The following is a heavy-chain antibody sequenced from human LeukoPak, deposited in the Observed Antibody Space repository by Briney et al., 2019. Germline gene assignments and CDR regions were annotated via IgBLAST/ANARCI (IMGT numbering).Heavy chain of an antibody. D-gene: IGHD2-15*01. CDR3: ARGLGIVIPRGGYYYYGMDV. CDR1: GGSFSGYY. CDR2: INHSGST. V-gene: IGHV4-34*01. Sequence: PSETLSLTCAVYGGSFSGYYWSWIRQPPGKGLEWIGEINHSGSTNYNPSLKGRVTISVDTSKNQFSLKMSSVTAADTAGYYYARGLGIVIPRGGYYYYGMDVWGQGTTVTVSS. J-gene: IGHJ6*02.